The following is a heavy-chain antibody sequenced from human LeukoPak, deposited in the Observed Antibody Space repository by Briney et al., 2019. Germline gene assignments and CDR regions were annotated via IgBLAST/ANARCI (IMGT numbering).Heavy chain of an antibody. CDR3: ARETSQKGAHYMDV. CDR2: MYYRGST. Sequence: SETLSLTCTVSGGSISSGFHFWGWIRQPPGKGLDWIGSMYYRGSTYHNPSLKSRVTISVDTSKNQFSLKLSSVTAADTAVYYCARETSQKGAHYMDVWGKGTTVTISS. D-gene: IGHD3-16*01. CDR1: GGSISSGFHF. J-gene: IGHJ6*03. V-gene: IGHV4-39*07.